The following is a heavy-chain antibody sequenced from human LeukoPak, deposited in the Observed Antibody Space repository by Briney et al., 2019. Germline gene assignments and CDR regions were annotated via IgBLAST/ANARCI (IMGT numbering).Heavy chain of an antibody. D-gene: IGHD6-13*01. CDR2: IYTSGST. CDR1: GGFISSYY. CDR3: AGTSSSWYQKIDY. V-gene: IGHV4-4*07. Sequence: SETLSLTCSVSGGFISSYYWSWIRQPAGKGLEWIGRIYTSGSTNHNPSLKSRVTMSVDTSKNQFSLNLSSVTAADTAVYYCAGTSSSWYQKIDYWGQGTLVTVSS. J-gene: IGHJ4*02.